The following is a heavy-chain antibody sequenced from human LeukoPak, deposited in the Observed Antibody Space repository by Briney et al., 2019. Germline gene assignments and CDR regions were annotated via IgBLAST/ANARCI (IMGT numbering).Heavy chain of an antibody. J-gene: IGHJ5*02. CDR1: GGSIRSGGYY. V-gene: IGHV4-31*02. CDR3: ARGNYASAYWFDP. D-gene: IGHD3-10*01. CDR2: IYYSGST. Sequence: SETLSLTCTVSGGSIRSGGYYWSWIRQHPGKGLEWIGYIYYSGSTYYNPSLKSRVTISVDTSKSQFSLKLNSVTASDTAVYYCARGNYASAYWFDPWGQGALVTVSS.